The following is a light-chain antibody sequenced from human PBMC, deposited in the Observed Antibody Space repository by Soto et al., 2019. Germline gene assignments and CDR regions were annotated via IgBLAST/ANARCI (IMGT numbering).Light chain of an antibody. J-gene: IGKJ2*01. CDR1: QSVSGSY. V-gene: IGKV3-20*01. CDR3: QQYGSSPPYT. Sequence: EIVLTQSPGTLSLSPGERATLSCRASQSVSGSYLAWYQQKPGQAPRLLIYDASSRATGIPDRFSGSGFGTDFTLTISRLEPEDFAVYYCQQYGSSPPYTFGLGTKVEIK. CDR2: DAS.